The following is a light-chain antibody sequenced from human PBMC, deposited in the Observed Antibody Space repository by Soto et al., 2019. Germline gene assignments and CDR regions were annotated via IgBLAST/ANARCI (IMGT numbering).Light chain of an antibody. CDR2: EVS. J-gene: IGLJ2*01. Sequence: QSALTQPASVSGSPGQSITISCTGTSSDVGSHNFVSWYQQHPGKAPELMIYEVSKRPSGVSNRFSGSKSGNTASLTISGLQAEDEADYFGYSYVGSISFGGGTKLTVL. CDR3: YSYVGSIS. CDR1: SSDVGSHNF. V-gene: IGLV2-23*02.